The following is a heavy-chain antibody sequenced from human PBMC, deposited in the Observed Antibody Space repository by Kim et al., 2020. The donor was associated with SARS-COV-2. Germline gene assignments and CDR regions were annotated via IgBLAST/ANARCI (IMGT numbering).Heavy chain of an antibody. Sequence: GGSLRLSCEASGFTFVNAWMNWVRQAPGKGLEWVGRIKSKVVGGTTDYAAPVNGRFTISRDDSRNMLYLELNSLKTDDTAVYYCTTASPNSGGIFDYWGQGTLVTVSS. CDR1: GFTFVNAW. D-gene: IGHD2-15*01. J-gene: IGHJ4*02. CDR3: TTASPNSGGIFDY. V-gene: IGHV3-15*01. CDR2: IKSKVVGGTT.